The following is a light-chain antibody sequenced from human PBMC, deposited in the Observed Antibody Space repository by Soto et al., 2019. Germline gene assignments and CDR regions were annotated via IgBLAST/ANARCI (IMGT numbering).Light chain of an antibody. V-gene: IGKV4-1*01. CDR3: QQYYTSPDT. CDR2: WAS. CDR1: QSVLFRSDNKNY. J-gene: IGKJ2*01. Sequence: DIVMTQSPDSLAVSLGERATINSKSSQSVLFRSDNKNYLAWYQQRSGQPPKLLIYWASTRESGVPDRLSGSGSGTDFTLAISSLQAEDVAVYYCQQYYTSPDTFGHGTKLEIK.